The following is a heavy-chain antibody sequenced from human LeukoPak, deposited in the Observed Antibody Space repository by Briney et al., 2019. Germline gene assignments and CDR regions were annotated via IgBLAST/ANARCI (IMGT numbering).Heavy chain of an antibody. CDR2: VNPNSGGT. CDR1: GYTFTGYY. J-gene: IGHJ4*02. V-gene: IGHV1-2*02. Sequence: ASVKVSCKASGYTFTGYYMHWVRQAPGQGLEWMGWVNPNSGGTNYAQKFQGRVTMTRDTSTSTVYMELSSLRSEDTAVYYCARVSSGSTTFDYWGQGTLVTVSS. D-gene: IGHD1-26*01. CDR3: ARVSSGSTTFDY.